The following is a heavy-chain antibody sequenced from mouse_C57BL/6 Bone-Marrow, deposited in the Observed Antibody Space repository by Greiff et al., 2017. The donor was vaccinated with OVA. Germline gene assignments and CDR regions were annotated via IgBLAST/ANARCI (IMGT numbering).Heavy chain of an antibody. CDR2: IHPNSGST. Sequence: QVHVKQSGAELAKPGASVKLSCKASGYTFTSYWMHWVKQRPGQGLEWIGTIHPNSGSTNYNEKFKSKATLTAVKSSRTAYMQLRSLTSVDSAVYYYANVWYFDVWGTGTTVTVSA. CDR1: GYTFTSYW. J-gene: IGHJ1*03. V-gene: IGHV1-64*01. CDR3: ANVWYFDV.